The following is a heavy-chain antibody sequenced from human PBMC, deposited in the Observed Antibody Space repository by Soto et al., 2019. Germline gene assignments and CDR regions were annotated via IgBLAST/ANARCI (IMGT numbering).Heavy chain of an antibody. CDR1: GFTFRNYN. CDR2: ISGASGTI. V-gene: IGHV3-48*01. J-gene: IGHJ5*02. Sequence: HPGGSLRLSCAASGFTFRNYNMNWVRQAPGKGLEWLSYISGASGTIYYADSMQGRFTISRDNAKNSLYLQMNSLRAEDTAVYYCARHPERIAQIGWFDPWGQGTLVTVSS. CDR3: ARHPERIAQIGWFDP. D-gene: IGHD6-13*01.